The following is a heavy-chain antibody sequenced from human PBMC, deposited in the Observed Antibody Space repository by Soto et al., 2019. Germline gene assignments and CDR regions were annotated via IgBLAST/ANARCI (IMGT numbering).Heavy chain of an antibody. CDR2: FDPEDGET. CDR1: GYTLTELS. V-gene: IGHV1-24*01. J-gene: IGHJ4*02. Sequence: ASVKVSCKVSGYTLTELSMHWVRQAPGKGLEWMGGFDPEDGETIYAQKFQGRVTMTEDTSTDTVYMELSSLRSEDTAVYYCATLAAAAYWYFDYWGQGTLVTVSS. D-gene: IGHD6-13*01. CDR3: ATLAAAAYWYFDY.